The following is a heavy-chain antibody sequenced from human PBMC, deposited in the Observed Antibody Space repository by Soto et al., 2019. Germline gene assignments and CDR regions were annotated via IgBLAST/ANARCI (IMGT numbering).Heavy chain of an antibody. CDR1: GYTFTSYG. CDR2: ISAYNGNT. Sequence: ASVKVSCKASGYTFTSYGISWVRQAPGQGLEWMGWISAYNGNTNYAQKLQGRVTMTTDTSTSTAYMELRSLRSDDTAVYYCARVWGIGWEPKIDSYYYYGMDVWGQGTTVTVSS. J-gene: IGHJ6*02. D-gene: IGHD1-26*01. V-gene: IGHV1-18*04. CDR3: ARVWGIGWEPKIDSYYYYGMDV.